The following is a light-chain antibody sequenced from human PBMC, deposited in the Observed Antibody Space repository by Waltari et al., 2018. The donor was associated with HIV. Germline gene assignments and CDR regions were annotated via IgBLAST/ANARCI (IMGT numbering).Light chain of an antibody. J-gene: IGKJ4*01. V-gene: IGKV3-15*01. CDR1: QSVSSN. CDR3: QQYNNWPALT. CDR2: GAS. Sequence: EIVMTQSPATLSVSPGEGATLSCRASQSVSSNVAWYQQKPGQAPRLLIYGASTRDTGIPARFRGSGSGTEFTLTISSLQSEDFAVYYCQQYNNWPALTFGGGTKVEIK.